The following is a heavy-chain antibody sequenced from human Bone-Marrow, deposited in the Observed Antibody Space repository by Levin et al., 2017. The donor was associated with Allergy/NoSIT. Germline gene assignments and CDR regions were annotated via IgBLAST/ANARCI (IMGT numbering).Heavy chain of an antibody. V-gene: IGHV3-49*03. CDR2: IRSERYGGTT. CDR1: GFTFGDYA. Sequence: AGGSLRLSCTASGFTFGDYAMTWFRQAPGKGLEWVGFIRSERYGGTTEYAASVKGRFTISRDDSKSIAYLQMNSLNTEDTAIYHCTMFKIGHCITTSCWSYDYWGQGTLVTVSS. D-gene: IGHD2-2*01. CDR3: TMFKIGHCITTSCWSYDY. J-gene: IGHJ4*02.